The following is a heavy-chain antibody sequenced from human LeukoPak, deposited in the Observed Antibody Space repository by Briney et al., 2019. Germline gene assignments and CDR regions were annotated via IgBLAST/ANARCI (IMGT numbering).Heavy chain of an antibody. Sequence: ASVKVSCKASGGTFSSYAISWVRQAPGQGLEWTGRIIPILGIANYAQKFQGRVTITADKSTSTAYMELSSLRSEDTAVYYCARESHYYDVYYYYGMDVWGQGTTVTVSS. CDR1: GGTFSSYA. V-gene: IGHV1-69*04. CDR2: IIPILGIA. J-gene: IGHJ6*02. CDR3: ARESHYYDVYYYYGMDV. D-gene: IGHD3-22*01.